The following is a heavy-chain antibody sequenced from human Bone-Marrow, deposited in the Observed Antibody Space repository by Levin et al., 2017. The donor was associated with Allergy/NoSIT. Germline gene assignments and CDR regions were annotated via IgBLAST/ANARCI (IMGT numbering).Heavy chain of an antibody. V-gene: IGHV1-8*01. D-gene: IGHD3-16*01. Sequence: ASVKVSCKTSGYTFSSFDIIWVRQATGQGLEWMGWMNPISTNTGYSQKFRGRVTMTGDTSTNTAYMELSSLSSEDTAIYYCARAFRGHLLSDNWGQGTLVTVSS. CDR3: ARAFRGHLLSDN. CDR2: MNPISTNT. CDR1: GYTFSSFD. J-gene: IGHJ4*02.